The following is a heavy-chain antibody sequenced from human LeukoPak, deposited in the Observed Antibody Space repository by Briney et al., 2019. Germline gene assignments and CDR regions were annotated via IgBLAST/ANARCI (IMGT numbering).Heavy chain of an antibody. CDR2: ISYDGKVT. CDR3: AKERDYRVSTSCDY. D-gene: IGHD3-10*01. Sequence: GVPLRLSCAASGFTFSNFGMHWVPQAPGKGLEWMEVISYDGKVTYYADSVKGRFTISRDNSKNTLYLQMTSLRGEDTALYYCAKERDYRVSTSCDYWGQGTQVTVSS. CDR1: GFTFSNFG. J-gene: IGHJ4*02. V-gene: IGHV3-30*18.